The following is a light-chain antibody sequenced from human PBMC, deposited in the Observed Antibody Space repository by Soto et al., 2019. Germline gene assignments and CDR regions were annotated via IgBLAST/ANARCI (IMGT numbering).Light chain of an antibody. CDR3: QQRKVWAPGT. J-gene: IGKJ5*01. V-gene: IGKV3-11*01. CDR2: GAF. CDR1: PSVTNF. Sequence: EIVLTQSPATLSLSPGERATLSCRASPSVTNFLAWYQQKPGQAPRLLIYGAFNRATGIPARFSGSGSGTAFTPTISSLEPEDSAVYYCQQRKVWAPGTFGQGTRMEIK.